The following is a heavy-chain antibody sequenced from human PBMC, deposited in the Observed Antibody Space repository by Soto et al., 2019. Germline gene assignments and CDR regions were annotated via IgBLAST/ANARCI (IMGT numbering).Heavy chain of an antibody. CDR1: GFSFSDYE. CDR2: ISSSGGTI. D-gene: IGHD3-10*01. V-gene: IGHV3-48*03. CDR3: ARDAFEIYYKFGLDV. J-gene: IGHJ6*02. Sequence: GGSLRLSCAASGFSFSDYEMNWVRQTPGKGLEWLSYISSSGGTIKYADSVKGRFTISRDNAKNSLYLQMHSLRANDTAVYYCARDAFEIYYKFGLDVWGQGTPVTVSS.